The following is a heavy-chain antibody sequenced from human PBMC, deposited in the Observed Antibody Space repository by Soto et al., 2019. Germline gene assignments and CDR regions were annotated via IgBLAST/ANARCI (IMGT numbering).Heavy chain of an antibody. CDR3: AASIFYYGMDV. Sequence: PGESLKISCKGSGYTFTNYWIGWVRQMPGKGLERMGIIHPGDSDTKYNPSFQGQVTISADKSITTTYLQWTSLKASDTAIYYCAASIFYYGMDVWGQGTTVTVSS. J-gene: IGHJ6*02. CDR2: IHPGDSDT. V-gene: IGHV5-51*01. CDR1: GYTFTNYW.